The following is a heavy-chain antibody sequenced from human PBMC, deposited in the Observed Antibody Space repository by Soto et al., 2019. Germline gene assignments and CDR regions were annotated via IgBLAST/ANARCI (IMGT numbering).Heavy chain of an antibody. CDR3: ARDGGSRDILTGSDWFDP. D-gene: IGHD3-9*01. CDR2: IIPIFGTA. J-gene: IGHJ5*02. CDR1: GGTFSSYA. Sequence: ASVKVSCKASGGTFSSYAINWVRQAPGQGLEWMGGIIPIFGTANYAQKFQGRVTITADESTSTACMELSSLRSEDTAVYYCARDGGSRDILTGSDWFDPWGQGTLVTVSS. V-gene: IGHV1-69*13.